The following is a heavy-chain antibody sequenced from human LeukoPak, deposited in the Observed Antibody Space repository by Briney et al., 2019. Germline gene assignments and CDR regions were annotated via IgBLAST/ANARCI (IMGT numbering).Heavy chain of an antibody. D-gene: IGHD3-3*01. CDR1: GFTFSSYS. J-gene: IGHJ6*02. V-gene: IGHV3-21*01. Sequence: GGSLRLSCAASGFTFSSYSMNWVRQAPGKGLEWVSSISSSSSYIYYADSVKGRFTISRDNAKNSLYLQMNSLRAEDTAVYYCARDRSTIFGVVFPYYYGVDVWGQGTTVTVSS. CDR3: ARDRSTIFGVVFPYYYGVDV. CDR2: ISSSSSYI.